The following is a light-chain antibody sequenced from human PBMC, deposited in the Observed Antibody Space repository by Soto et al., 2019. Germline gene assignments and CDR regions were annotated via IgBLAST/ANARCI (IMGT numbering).Light chain of an antibody. CDR1: NTDVGGYNY. J-gene: IGLJ1*01. V-gene: IGLV2-14*01. CDR2: EVS. Sequence: QSALTQPASVSGSPGQSITISCTGTNTDVGGYNYVSWYQQHPGKAPKLMIYEVSNRPSGVSNRFSGSKSGNTASLTISGLQAEDEADYYCSSYTSSSTDVFGTGTKVHRP. CDR3: SSYTSSSTDV.